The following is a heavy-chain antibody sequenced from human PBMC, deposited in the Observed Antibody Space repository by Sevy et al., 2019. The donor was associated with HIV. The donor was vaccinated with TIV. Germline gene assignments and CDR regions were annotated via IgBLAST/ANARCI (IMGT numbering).Heavy chain of an antibody. J-gene: IGHJ6*02. Sequence: SETLSLTCTVSGGSISSSSYYWAWVRQPPGKGLEWFGNIYYTGTTSYNSSLKSRVTISVDRSQNLFSLQLTSVTAADTALYFGARPMSERTYAMDVWGQGITVTVSS. CDR1: GGSISSSSYY. CDR2: IYYTGTT. V-gene: IGHV4-39*01. D-gene: IGHD3-10*02. CDR3: ARPMSERTYAMDV.